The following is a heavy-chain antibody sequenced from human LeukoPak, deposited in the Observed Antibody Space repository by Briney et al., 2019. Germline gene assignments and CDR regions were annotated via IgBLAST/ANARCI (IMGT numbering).Heavy chain of an antibody. CDR1: GDSISSDY. CDR2: IYYSGST. V-gene: IGHV4-59*01. D-gene: IGHD1-26*01. Sequence: PSETLSLTCNVSGDSISSDYWSWIRQPPGKGLEWIGHIYYSGSTNYNPSLKSRVTISVDASKNHFSLKVSSVTAADTAVYYCARGGYSGSYYPAGHFDYWGQGTLVTVSS. CDR3: ARGGYSGSYYPAGHFDY. J-gene: IGHJ4*02.